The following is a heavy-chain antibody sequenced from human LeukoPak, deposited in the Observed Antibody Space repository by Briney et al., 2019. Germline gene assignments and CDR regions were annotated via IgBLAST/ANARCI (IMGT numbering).Heavy chain of an antibody. CDR2: MSAYNGKT. V-gene: IGHV1-18*01. CDR1: GYTFTSYG. D-gene: IGHD3-3*01. Sequence: ASVKVSCKASGYTFTSYGISWVRQARGQGVEWRGWMSAYNGKTNYAQKLQGRVTMTTDPSTSTAYLQLRSLRSDDTAVYYCARETPTYDFWSGHPRPWDYWGQGTLVTVSS. CDR3: ARETPTYDFWSGHPRPWDY. J-gene: IGHJ4*02.